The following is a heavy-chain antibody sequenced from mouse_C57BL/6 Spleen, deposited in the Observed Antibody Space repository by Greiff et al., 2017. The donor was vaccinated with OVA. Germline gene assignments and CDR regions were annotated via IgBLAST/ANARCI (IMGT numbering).Heavy chain of an antibody. V-gene: IGHV8-8*01. J-gene: IGHJ1*03. CDR1: GFSLSTFGMG. CDR3: ARLYGYDGGWYFDV. D-gene: IGHD2-2*01. CDR2: IWWDDDK. Sequence: QVQLKESGPGILQPSQTLSLTCSFSGFSLSTFGMGVGWIRQPSGKGLEWLAHIWWDDDKYYNPALKSRLTISKDTSKNQVFLKIANVDTADTATYYCARLYGYDGGWYFDVWGTGTTVTVSS.